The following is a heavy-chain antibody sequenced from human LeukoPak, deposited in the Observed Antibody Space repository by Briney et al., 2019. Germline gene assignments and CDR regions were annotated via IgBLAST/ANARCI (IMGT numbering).Heavy chain of an antibody. CDR3: AREYSTGFDP. CDR2: INSDGSSA. V-gene: IGHV3-74*01. D-gene: IGHD2-15*01. CDR1: GFTFSRYW. Sequence: GGSLRLSCAASGFTFSRYWMHWVRHGPGKGLVWVSRINSDGSSASYADSVKGRFTISRDNAKNTLYLQMNSLRAEDTAVYYCAREYSTGFDPWGQGTLVTVSS. J-gene: IGHJ5*02.